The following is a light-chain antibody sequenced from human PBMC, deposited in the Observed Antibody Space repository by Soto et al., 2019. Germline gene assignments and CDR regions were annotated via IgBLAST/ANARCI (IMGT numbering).Light chain of an antibody. V-gene: IGLV1-40*01. CDR1: SSNIGAGYD. CDR3: QSYDSSLSGSHVV. J-gene: IGLJ2*01. CDR2: GNS. Sequence: QSVLTQPPSVSGAPGQRVTISCTGSSSNIGAGYDVHWYQQLPGTAPKLLIYGNSNRPSGVPDRFSGSKSGTSASLAITGLQAGDEADYYCQSYDSSLSGSHVVFGGGTKLTVL.